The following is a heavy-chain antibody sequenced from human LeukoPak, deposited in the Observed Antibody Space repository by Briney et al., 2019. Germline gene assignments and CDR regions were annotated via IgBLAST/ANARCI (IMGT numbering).Heavy chain of an antibody. D-gene: IGHD2-8*01. CDR2: MHPNSGNT. J-gene: IGHJ4*01. CDR3: ARVSFDTNGNKINFDY. Sequence: ASVKVSCKASGYTFNSYDINWVRQATGQGLEWMGWMHPNSGNTAYAQKFQGRVSMTRDTSISTAYMELSSLRSEDTAVYYCARVSFDTNGNKINFDYWGHGTLVTVSS. CDR1: GYTFNSYD. V-gene: IGHV1-8*01.